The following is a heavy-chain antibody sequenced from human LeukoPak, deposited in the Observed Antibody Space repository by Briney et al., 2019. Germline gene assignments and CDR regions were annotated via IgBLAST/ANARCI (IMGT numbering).Heavy chain of an antibody. CDR3: AKDPRGGYSGSWYFDY. CDR1: GFIFSSCG. D-gene: IGHD1-26*01. Sequence: PGGSLTLSCAPSGFIFSSCGMHWARHAREKGLECVSSISGGGHPTYYADSVKGEFTISRDNSRNTLYLQMNSLRAEDTAVYYCAKDPRGGYSGSWYFDYWGQGTLVTVSS. V-gene: IGHV3-23*01. CDR2: ISGGGHPT. J-gene: IGHJ4*02.